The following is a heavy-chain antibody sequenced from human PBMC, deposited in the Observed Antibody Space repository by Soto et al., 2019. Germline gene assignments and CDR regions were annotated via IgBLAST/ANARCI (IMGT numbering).Heavy chain of an antibody. CDR2: IKQDGSEK. V-gene: IGHV3-7*01. Sequence: GGSLRLSCAASGFTFSSYWMSWVRQAPGKGLEWVANIKQDGSEKYYVDSVKGRFTISRDNAKNSLYLQMNSLRAEDTAVYYCARDPEYQLLFSPSYYYYMDVWGKGTTVTVSS. CDR1: GFTFSSYW. CDR3: ARDPEYQLLFSPSYYYYMDV. D-gene: IGHD2-2*01. J-gene: IGHJ6*03.